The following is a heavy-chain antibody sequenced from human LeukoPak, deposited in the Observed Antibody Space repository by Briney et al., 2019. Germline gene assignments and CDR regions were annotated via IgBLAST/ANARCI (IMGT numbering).Heavy chain of an antibody. CDR2: INHSGSS. Sequence: TSETLSLTCAVYGGSFSGYYWTWIRQPPGKGLEWIGEINHSGSSKYNSSLKSRVTISVDTSKNRFSLKVTSVTAADTAVYYCARLHLSFGGTMDYYYMDVWGKGTTVTISS. J-gene: IGHJ6*03. CDR1: GGSFSGYY. D-gene: IGHD1-7*01. V-gene: IGHV4-34*01. CDR3: ARLHLSFGGTMDYYYMDV.